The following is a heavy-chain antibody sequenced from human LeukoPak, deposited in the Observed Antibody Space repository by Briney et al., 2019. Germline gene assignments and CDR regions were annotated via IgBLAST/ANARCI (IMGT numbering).Heavy chain of an antibody. J-gene: IGHJ4*02. V-gene: IGHV3-43*02. CDR3: AKVGYGQLGLFDY. CDR2: ISGDGGST. CDR1: GFTFDDYA. D-gene: IGHD5-18*01. Sequence: PGGSLRLSCAVSGFTFDDYAMHWVRQAPGKGLEWVSLISGDGGSTYYADSMKGQFTISRDNSKNSLYLQMNSLRTEDTALYYCAKVGYGQLGLFDYWGQGTLVSVSS.